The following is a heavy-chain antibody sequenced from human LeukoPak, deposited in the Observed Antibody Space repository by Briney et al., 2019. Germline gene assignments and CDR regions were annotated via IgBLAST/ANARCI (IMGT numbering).Heavy chain of an antibody. CDR2: INHSGYT. V-gene: IGHV4-34*01. J-gene: IGHJ4*02. CDR3: TRMTAGHDY. CDR1: GVSFDDYY. Sequence: SETLSLTCAVSGVSFDDYYWSWVRQTPGKGLEWIWEINHSGYTNDSPSPKSRVTPSIKTTRKQFSLNLRSILVADTGVYYCTRMTAGHDYWGQGTLVTVSS. D-gene: IGHD2-21*02.